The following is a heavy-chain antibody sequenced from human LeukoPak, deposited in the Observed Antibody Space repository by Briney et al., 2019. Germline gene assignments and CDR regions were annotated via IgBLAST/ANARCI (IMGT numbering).Heavy chain of an antibody. CDR1: GFTFSNFW. D-gene: IGHD1-26*01. Sequence: GGSLRLSCAASGFTFSNFWMSWVRQAPGKGLEWVANIKRDGSERYFVDSVKGRFTISRDNAKNSLYLQMSSLRAEDTAVYYCARDRYSGTYLGASDIWGQGTMVTVSS. CDR3: ARDRYSGTYLGASDI. J-gene: IGHJ3*02. V-gene: IGHV3-7*01. CDR2: IKRDGSER.